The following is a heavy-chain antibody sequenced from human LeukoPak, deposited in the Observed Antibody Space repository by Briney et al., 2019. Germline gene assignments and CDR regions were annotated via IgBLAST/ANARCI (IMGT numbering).Heavy chain of an antibody. CDR1: GFTFSSYV. D-gene: IGHD3-16*02. J-gene: IGHJ4*02. CDR2: ISGSGGSA. Sequence: GGSLRLSCAASGFTFSSYVMSWVRQAPVKGLEWVSAISGSGGSAYYAGSVKGRFTISRDNSKNTLYLQMNSLRAEDTAVYYCAMNYVWGSYRYFDYWGQGPLVTVSS. CDR3: AMNYVWGSYRYFDY. V-gene: IGHV3-23*01.